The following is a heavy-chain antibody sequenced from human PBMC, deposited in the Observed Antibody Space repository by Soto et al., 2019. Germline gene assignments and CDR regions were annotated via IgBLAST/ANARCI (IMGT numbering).Heavy chain of an antibody. CDR2: ISSSSSTI. D-gene: IGHD1-26*01. J-gene: IGHJ3*02. Sequence: GGSLRLSCAASGFTFSNENMNWVRQAPGKGLEWVSYISSSSSTIYYADSVKGRFTISRDNAKNSLFLQMNSLRDEDTSVYYCARHLGSGAGRNAFDIWGQGTMVTVSS. CDR3: ARHLGSGAGRNAFDI. CDR1: GFTFSNEN. V-gene: IGHV3-48*02.